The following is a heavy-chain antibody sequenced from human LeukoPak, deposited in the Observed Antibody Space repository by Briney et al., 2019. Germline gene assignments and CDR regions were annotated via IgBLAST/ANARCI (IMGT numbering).Heavy chain of an antibody. CDR1: GGTFSSYA. J-gene: IGHJ4*02. Sequence: ASVEVSCKASGGTFSSYAISWVRQAPGQGLEWMGRIIPILGIANYAQKFQGRVTITADKSTSTAYMELSSLRSEDTAVYYCARAYYYDSSGYYYGWGQGTLVTASS. CDR2: IIPILGIA. D-gene: IGHD3-22*01. CDR3: ARAYYYDSSGYYYG. V-gene: IGHV1-69*04.